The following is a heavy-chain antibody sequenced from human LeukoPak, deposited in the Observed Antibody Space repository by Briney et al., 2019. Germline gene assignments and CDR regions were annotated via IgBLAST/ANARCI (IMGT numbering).Heavy chain of an antibody. J-gene: IGHJ6*04. CDR3: ARGWGTMDV. Sequence: SETLSLTCTVSGGSISSYYWSWIRQPPGKGLEWIGYIYYSGSINYNPSLKSRVTISVDTSKNQFSLKLSSVTAADTAVYYCARGWGTMDVWGKGTTVTVSS. CDR2: IYYSGSI. V-gene: IGHV4-59*01. D-gene: IGHD7-27*01. CDR1: GGSISSYY.